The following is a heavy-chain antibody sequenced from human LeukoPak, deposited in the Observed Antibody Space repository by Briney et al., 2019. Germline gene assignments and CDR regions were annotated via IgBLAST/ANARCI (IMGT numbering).Heavy chain of an antibody. V-gene: IGHV2-5*01. CDR3: AHLTTNGFYYDY. CDR1: GFSVNTGGVA. Sequence: ESGPTLVNPTQTLTLTCTFSGFSVNTGGVAVGWIRQPPGKPLEWLAHIYWNNDKYYSTSLKSRLTITKDTSENRVVLTMTDMDPVDTATYYCAHLTTNGFYYDYWGQGALVTVSS. J-gene: IGHJ4*02. CDR2: IYWNNDK. D-gene: IGHD1-1*01.